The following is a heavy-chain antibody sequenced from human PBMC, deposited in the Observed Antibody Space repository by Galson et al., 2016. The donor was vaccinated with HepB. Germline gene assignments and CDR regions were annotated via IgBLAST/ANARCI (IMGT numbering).Heavy chain of an antibody. CDR1: GFRFDDYA. CDR2: ITWDGGIT. CDR3: AKDINSSNWYGHYYHYGMDV. V-gene: IGHV3-43D*03. J-gene: IGHJ6*02. D-gene: IGHD6-13*01. Sequence: SLRLSCAASGFRFDDYAMHWVRQVPGKGPEWVSLITWDGGITYYADSMKGRFTISRDNSKNSLYLQMNSLRTDDTALYYCAKDINSSNWYGHYYHYGMDVWGRGTTVAVSS.